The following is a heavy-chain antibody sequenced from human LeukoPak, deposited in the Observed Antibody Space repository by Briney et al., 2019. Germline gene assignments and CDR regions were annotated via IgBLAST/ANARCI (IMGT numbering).Heavy chain of an antibody. V-gene: IGHV3-30*02. D-gene: IGHD3-10*01. CDR2: IRSDGTDK. CDR1: GFIFSTYG. Sequence: GGSLRLSCAASGFIFSTYGMHWVRQAPGKGLEWVAFIRSDGTDKSYADSVMGRFTISRDNSKNTLYLQMNSLRAEDTAVYYCAKDPTMVRGVIVVVDYMDVWGKGTTVTVSS. J-gene: IGHJ6*03. CDR3: AKDPTMVRGVIVVVDYMDV.